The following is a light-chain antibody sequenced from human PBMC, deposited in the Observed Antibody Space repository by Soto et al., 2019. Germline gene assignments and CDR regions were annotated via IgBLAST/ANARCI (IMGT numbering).Light chain of an antibody. J-gene: IGKJ5*01. CDR3: QQRSTWPL. Sequence: EIVLTQSPATLSLSPGESATLSCRASQAISRYLAWYQQKPSQAPRLLIYDTSKRATGIPARFSGSGSGTDFTLTISNLEPEDLAVYYCQQRSTWPLFGQGTRLEIK. CDR2: DTS. CDR1: QAISRY. V-gene: IGKV3-11*01.